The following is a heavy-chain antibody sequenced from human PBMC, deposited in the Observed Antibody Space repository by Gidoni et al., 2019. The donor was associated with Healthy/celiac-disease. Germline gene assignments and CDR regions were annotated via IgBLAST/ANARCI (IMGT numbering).Heavy chain of an antibody. V-gene: IGHV6-1*01. Sequence: AISGDSVSSNSAAWNWIRQSPSRGLEWLGRTSYRSKWYNDYAVSVKSRITINPDTSKNQFSLQLNSVTPEDTAVYYCARESDGRGVIAFGDYWGQGTLVTVSS. CDR1: GDSVSSNSAA. CDR3: ARESDGRGVIAFGDY. CDR2: TSYRSKWYN. J-gene: IGHJ4*02. D-gene: IGHD3-10*01.